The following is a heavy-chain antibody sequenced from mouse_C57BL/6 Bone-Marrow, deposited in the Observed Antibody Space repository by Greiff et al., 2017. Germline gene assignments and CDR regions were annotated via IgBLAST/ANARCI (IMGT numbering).Heavy chain of an antibody. Sequence: EVQVVESGGGLVKPGGSLKLSCAASGFTFSDYGMHWVRQAPEKGLEWVAYISSGSSTIYYADTVKGRFTISSDNAKNTLFLQMTSLRSEDTAMYYCARLNWVYAMDYWGQGTSVTVSS. CDR3: ARLNWVYAMDY. CDR1: GFTFSDYG. CDR2: ISSGSSTI. J-gene: IGHJ4*01. D-gene: IGHD4-1*01. V-gene: IGHV5-17*01.